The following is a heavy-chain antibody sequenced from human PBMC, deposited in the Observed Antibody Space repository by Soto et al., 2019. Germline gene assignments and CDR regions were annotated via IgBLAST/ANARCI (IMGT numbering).Heavy chain of an antibody. CDR2: IRDRAYNYAT. J-gene: IGHJ4*02. CDR3: TRLISAAQDY. CDR1: GFVFKDSS. Sequence: EVLLVESGGGLVQPGGSLKLSCAASGFVFKDSSIHWVRQASGKGLEWVGRIRDRAYNYATAYAASVEGRFTISRDDSDNTAYLHMSSLKTEDTAICYCTRLISAAQDYWGQGTLVTVSS. V-gene: IGHV3-73*01. D-gene: IGHD3-10*01.